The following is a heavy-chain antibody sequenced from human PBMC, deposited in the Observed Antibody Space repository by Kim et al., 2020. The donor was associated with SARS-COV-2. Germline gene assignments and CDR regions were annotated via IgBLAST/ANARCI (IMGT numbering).Heavy chain of an antibody. Sequence: ASVKVSCKASGYTFTGYYIQWVRQAPGQGLEWMGRIDPKTGGTNYAQKFRGRVTMTRDTSISTAYMDLSSLTSDDTAVYYCARDARVAGYYWGQGTLVTVSS. V-gene: IGHV1-2*06. CDR1: GYTFTGYY. CDR2: IDPKTGGT. D-gene: IGHD6-19*01. CDR3: ARDARVAGYY. J-gene: IGHJ4*02.